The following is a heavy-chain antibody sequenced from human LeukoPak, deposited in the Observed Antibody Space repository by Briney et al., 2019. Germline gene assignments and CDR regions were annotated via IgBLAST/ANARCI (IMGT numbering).Heavy chain of an antibody. CDR1: GNTLTDLS. CDR2: FDPEDGET. CDR3: ATIGFTMVRGGKTYYYYGMDV. Sequence: GASVKVSRKLSGNTLTDLSIHWVRQAPGKGLEWMGGFDPEDGETTYAQKVEGRVTMTEDTSTDTAYMELSSLRSEDTAVYYCATIGFTMVRGGKTYYYYGMDVWGQGTTVTVSS. V-gene: IGHV1-24*01. J-gene: IGHJ6*02. D-gene: IGHD3-10*01.